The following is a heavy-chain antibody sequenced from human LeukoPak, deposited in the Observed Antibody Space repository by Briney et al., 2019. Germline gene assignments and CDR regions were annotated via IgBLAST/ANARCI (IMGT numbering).Heavy chain of an antibody. V-gene: IGHV1-3*01. J-gene: IGHJ4*02. CDR1: GYTFTSYA. CDR2: INAGNGNT. D-gene: IGHD6-13*01. Sequence: GASVKVSCKASGYTFTSYAMHWVRQAPGQRLEWMGWINAGNGNTKYSQKFQGRVTITRDTSASTAYMELSSLRSEDTAAYYCTRPKAMYSSSWLGYWGQGTLVTVSS. CDR3: TRPKAMYSSSWLGY.